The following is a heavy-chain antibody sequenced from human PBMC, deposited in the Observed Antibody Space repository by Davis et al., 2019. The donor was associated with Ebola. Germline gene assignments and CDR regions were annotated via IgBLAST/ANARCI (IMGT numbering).Heavy chain of an antibody. CDR2: IYYSGST. V-gene: IGHV4-59*08. CDR1: GGSISSYY. Sequence: SETLSLTCTVSGGSISSYYWSWIRQPPGKGLEWIGYIYYSGSTNYNPSLKSRVTISVDTSKNQFSLKLSSVTAADTAVYYCARQGLRRDGYNYHLADYWGQGTLVTVSS. D-gene: IGHD5-24*01. J-gene: IGHJ4*02. CDR3: ARQGLRRDGYNYHLADY.